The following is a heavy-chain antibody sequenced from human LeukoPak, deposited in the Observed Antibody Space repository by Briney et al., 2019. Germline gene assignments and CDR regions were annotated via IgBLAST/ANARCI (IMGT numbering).Heavy chain of an antibody. J-gene: IGHJ4*02. V-gene: IGHV4-4*07. Sequence: SETLSLTCTVSGGSISSYYWSWIRQPAGKGLEWIGRIYTSGSTNYNPSLKSRVTMSVDTSKNQFSLKLSSVTAADTAVYYCARARYSSGWPSFDYWGQGTLVTVSS. CDR3: ARARYSSGWPSFDY. D-gene: IGHD6-19*01. CDR1: GGSISSYY. CDR2: IYTSGST.